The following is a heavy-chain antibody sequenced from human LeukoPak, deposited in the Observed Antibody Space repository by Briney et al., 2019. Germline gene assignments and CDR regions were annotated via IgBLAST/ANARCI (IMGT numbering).Heavy chain of an antibody. J-gene: IGHJ3*02. V-gene: IGHV6-1*01. Sequence: SQTLSLTCALSWDSLSSNSAAWNWIGQSPSRGLEWLGRTYYRSKWYNDYAVSVKSRLTINPDTSKNQFSLQLKSVTPEDAAVYYCGRCNFMSPHCPSQFFRIWGQGTMVTVSS. CDR2: TYYRSKWYN. D-gene: IGHD3-16*01. CDR1: WDSLSSNSAA. CDR3: GRCNFMSPHCPSQFFRI.